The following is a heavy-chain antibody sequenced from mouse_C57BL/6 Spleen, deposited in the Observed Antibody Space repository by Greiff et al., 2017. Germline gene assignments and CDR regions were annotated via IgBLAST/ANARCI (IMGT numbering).Heavy chain of an antibody. Sequence: SGPELVKPGASVKISCKASGYSFTDYNMNWVKQSNGKSLEWIGVINPNYGTTSYNQKFKGKATLTVDQSSSTAYMQLNSLTSEDASVYYSADGYWYIDVWGTGTTVTVSS. J-gene: IGHJ1*03. V-gene: IGHV1-39*01. CDR1: GYSFTDYN. CDR2: INPNYGTT. CDR3: ADGYWYIDV. D-gene: IGHD2-3*01.